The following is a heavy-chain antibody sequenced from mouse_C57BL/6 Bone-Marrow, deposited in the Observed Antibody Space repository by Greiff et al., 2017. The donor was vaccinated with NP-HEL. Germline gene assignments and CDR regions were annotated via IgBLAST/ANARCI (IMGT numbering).Heavy chain of an antibody. CDR3: ARSAYYSNYVGYYCDY. J-gene: IGHJ2*01. CDR2: INPNNGGT. V-gene: IGHV1-26*01. CDR1: GYTFTDYY. Sequence: VQLQQSGPELVKPGASVKLSCKASGYTFTDYYMNWVKQSPGKSLEWIGDINPNNGGTSYNQKFKGKATLTVDKSSSTAYMELRSLTSEDSAVYYCARSAYYSNYVGYYCDYWGQGTTLTVSS. D-gene: IGHD2-5*01.